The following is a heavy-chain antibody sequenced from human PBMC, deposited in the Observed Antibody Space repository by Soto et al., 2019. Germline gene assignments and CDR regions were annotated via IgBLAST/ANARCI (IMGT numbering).Heavy chain of an antibody. D-gene: IGHD3-22*01. J-gene: IGHJ6*02. CDR3: AKGSYYDGSSAYDTPGFYYNYFGLDV. V-gene: IGHV1-69*13. CDR2: IIPHVDAA. Sequence: SVKVSCKASGGTFDNYAISWVRQAPGQGLEWVGGIIPHVDAANYAQKFQGRVTIAADESAGTAYMELSRLTSEDTAVYYCAKGSYYDGSSAYDTPGFYYNYFGLDVWGQGTTVTVSS. CDR1: GGTFDNYA.